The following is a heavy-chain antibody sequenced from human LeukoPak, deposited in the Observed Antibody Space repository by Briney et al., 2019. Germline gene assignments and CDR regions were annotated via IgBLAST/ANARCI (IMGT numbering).Heavy chain of an antibody. D-gene: IGHD5-12*01. CDR2: IIPIFGTA. Sequence: SVKVSCKASGGTFSSYAISWVRQAPGQGLEWMGMIIPIFGTANYAQKFQGRVTITTDESTSTAYMELSSLRSEDTAVYYCARGEGGYDHGWYFDLWGRGTLVTVSS. J-gene: IGHJ2*01. CDR3: ARGEGGYDHGWYFDL. V-gene: IGHV1-69*05. CDR1: GGTFSSYA.